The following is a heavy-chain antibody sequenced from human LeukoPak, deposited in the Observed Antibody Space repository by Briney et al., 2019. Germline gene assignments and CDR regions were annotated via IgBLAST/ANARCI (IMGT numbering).Heavy chain of an antibody. CDR3: GRSTPRDAFDI. V-gene: IGHV4-38-2*01. Sequence: SETLSLTCAVSGYSISSGYYWGWIRQPPGKGLEWIGSIYHSGSTYYNPSLKSRVTISVDTSKNQFSLKLSSVTAADPAVYYWGRSTPRDAFDIWGQGQWSPSLQ. D-gene: IGHD2-2*01. J-gene: IGHJ3*02. CDR1: GYSISSGYY. CDR2: IYHSGST.